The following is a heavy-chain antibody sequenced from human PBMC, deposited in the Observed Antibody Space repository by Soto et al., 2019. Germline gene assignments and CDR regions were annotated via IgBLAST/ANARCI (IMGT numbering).Heavy chain of an antibody. V-gene: IGHV1-18*04. J-gene: IGHJ6*02. Sequence: ASVKVSFKASGYTFISHGISWVRQAPGQGLEWMGWIIGKNGNTNYAQKLQGRVTLTTDTSTSTAYMELRSLRSDDTAVYYCARVYDTYYGMDVWGQGTTVTVSS. CDR3: ARVYDTYYGMDV. D-gene: IGHD3-16*01. CDR1: GYTFISHG. CDR2: IIGKNGNT.